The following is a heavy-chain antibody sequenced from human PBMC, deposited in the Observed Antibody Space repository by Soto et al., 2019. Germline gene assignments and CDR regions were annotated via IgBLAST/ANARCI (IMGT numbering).Heavy chain of an antibody. J-gene: IGHJ4*02. CDR2: IYSGGNT. Sequence: EVQLVETGGGLIQPGGSLRLSCAVSGFSVSDSYVNWVRQAPGKGLEWVSGIYSGGNTYYVDSVKGRFTISRDSSQNTVFLQMNSLRADDTAVYYCARGQIGTNPNHFDCWGQGTLVTVSS. CDR1: GFSVSDSY. D-gene: IGHD1-1*01. V-gene: IGHV3-53*02. CDR3: ARGQIGTNPNHFDC.